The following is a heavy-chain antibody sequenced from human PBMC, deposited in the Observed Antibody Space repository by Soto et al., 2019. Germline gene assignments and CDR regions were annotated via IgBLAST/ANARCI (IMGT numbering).Heavy chain of an antibody. CDR3: TRGHRDFWSGYYYYYGMDV. D-gene: IGHD3-3*01. CDR1: GFTFGDYA. Sequence: GGSLRLSCTASGFTFGDYAMSWFRQAPGKGLEWVGFIRSKAYGGTTEYAASVKGRFTISRDDSKSIAYLQMNSLKTEDTAVYYCTRGHRDFWSGYYYYYGMDVWGQGTTVTV. V-gene: IGHV3-49*03. CDR2: IRSKAYGGTT. J-gene: IGHJ6*02.